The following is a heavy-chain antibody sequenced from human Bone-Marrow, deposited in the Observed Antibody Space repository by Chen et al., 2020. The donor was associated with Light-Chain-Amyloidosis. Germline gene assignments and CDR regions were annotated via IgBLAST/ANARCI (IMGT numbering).Heavy chain of an antibody. Sequence: QVHLVQSGAEVKEPGASVKVSCQVSGYTFTAYYINWVRQAPGQGLEWMGWINPKTGVTKYAQRFQGRVSVTRDTSSNTAYLQLSRLTFDDAAIYYCARNSDWFLQLDGGGQGTLVTVSS. J-gene: IGHJ4*02. D-gene: IGHD3-9*01. CDR1: GYTFTAYY. CDR3: ARNSDWFLQLDG. CDR2: INPKTGVT. V-gene: IGHV1-2*02.